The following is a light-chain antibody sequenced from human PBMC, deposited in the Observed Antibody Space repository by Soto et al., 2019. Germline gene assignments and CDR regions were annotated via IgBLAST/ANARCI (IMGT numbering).Light chain of an antibody. CDR1: SSDIGDYNY. J-gene: IGLJ2*01. V-gene: IGLV2-14*01. CDR2: EVS. Sequence: QSALTQPASVSGSPGQSITISCTGTSSDIGDYNYVSWYQQYPGKAPKLMIYEVSNRPSGVSNRFSGSKSGNTASLTISGLQAEDEADYYCSSYTSSTTRVFGGGTKLTVL. CDR3: SSYTSSTTRV.